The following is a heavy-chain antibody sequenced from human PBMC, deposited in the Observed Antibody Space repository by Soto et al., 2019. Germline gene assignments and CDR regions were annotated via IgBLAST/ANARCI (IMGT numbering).Heavy chain of an antibody. CDR2: IYRGGST. D-gene: IGHD5-12*01. Sequence: EVQLVESGGGLVQPGGSLRLSCVASGLTLTTNYMSWVRQAPGKGLEWLSSIYRGGSTYYADAVQGRFTMSRHNPENTLYLQLNSLRAEDTAVYYCARHISGYDPYFDYWGQGTLVTVSS. CDR3: ARHISGYDPYFDY. V-gene: IGHV3-53*04. CDR1: GLTLTTNY. J-gene: IGHJ4*02.